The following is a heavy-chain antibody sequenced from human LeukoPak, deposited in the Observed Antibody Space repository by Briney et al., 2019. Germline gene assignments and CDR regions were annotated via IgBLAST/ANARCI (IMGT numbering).Heavy chain of an antibody. CDR3: ASTGYDSSGYYEYFQH. D-gene: IGHD3-22*01. J-gene: IGHJ1*01. V-gene: IGHV3-21*01. Sequence: GGSLRLSCAAPGFTFSSYSMNWVRQAPGKGLEWVSSISSSSSYIYYADSVKGRFTISRDNAKNSLYLQMNSLRAEDTAVYYCASTGYDSSGYYEYFQHWGQGTLVTVSS. CDR1: GFTFSSYS. CDR2: ISSSSSYI.